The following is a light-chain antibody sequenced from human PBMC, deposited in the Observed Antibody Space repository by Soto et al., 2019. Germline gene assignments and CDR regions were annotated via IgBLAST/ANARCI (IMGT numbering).Light chain of an antibody. CDR3: QQYNIYSPT. J-gene: IGKJ1*01. V-gene: IGKV1-5*03. Sequence: DIQMTQSPSTLSATVGDRVTITCRASQSISSWLAWYQQKPGKAPKLLIYKASSLESGVPSRFSGSGSGTEFTLTISSLQPDDFATYYCQQYNIYSPTFGQGTKVDIK. CDR1: QSISSW. CDR2: KAS.